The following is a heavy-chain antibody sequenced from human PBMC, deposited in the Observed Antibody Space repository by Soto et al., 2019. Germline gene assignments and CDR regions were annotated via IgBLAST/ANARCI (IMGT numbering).Heavy chain of an antibody. CDR3: ARLSKYSSGQIDY. J-gene: IGHJ4*02. D-gene: IGHD6-19*01. CDR1: GGSISSSSYY. CDR2: IYYSGST. Sequence: LSLTCTVSGGSISSSSYYWGWIRQPPGKGLEWIGSIYYSGSTYYNPSLKSRVTISVDTSKNQFSLKLSSVTAADTAVYYCARLSKYSSGQIDYWGQGTLVTVSS. V-gene: IGHV4-39*01.